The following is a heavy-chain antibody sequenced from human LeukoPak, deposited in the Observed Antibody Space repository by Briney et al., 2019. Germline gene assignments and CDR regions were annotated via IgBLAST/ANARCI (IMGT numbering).Heavy chain of an antibody. Sequence: GASVKVSCKASGLTFSNYGITWVRQAPGQGLEWVGWISAYDGNTNYAQKFQGRVTMTRDTSTSTVYMELSSLRSEDTAVYYCASSSGWSWVFDYWGQGTLVTVSS. D-gene: IGHD6-19*01. CDR1: GLTFSNYG. CDR3: ASSSGWSWVFDY. CDR2: ISAYDGNT. V-gene: IGHV1-18*01. J-gene: IGHJ4*02.